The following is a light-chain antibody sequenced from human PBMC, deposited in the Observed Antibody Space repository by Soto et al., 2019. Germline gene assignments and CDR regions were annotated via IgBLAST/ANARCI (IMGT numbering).Light chain of an antibody. CDR2: AAS. V-gene: IGKV1-17*03. Sequence: IQMTQSPAAMSASVGDSVTITCRASQGISDSLAWFQQKQGKAPKRLIYAASRLQSGVPSRFSGSGSGTDFTLTINTLEPEDFATYYCLHQNVDQWTFGQGTKVEIK. J-gene: IGKJ1*01. CDR3: LHQNVDQWT. CDR1: QGISDS.